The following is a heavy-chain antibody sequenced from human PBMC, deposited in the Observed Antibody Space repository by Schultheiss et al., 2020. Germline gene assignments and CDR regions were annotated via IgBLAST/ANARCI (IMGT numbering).Heavy chain of an antibody. V-gene: IGHV2-5*01. Sequence: SCPTLVKPTQTLTLTCTFSGFSLSTSGVGVGWIRQPPGKALEWLALIYWNDDKRYSPSLKSRLTITKDTSKNQVVLTMTNMDPVDTATYYCAHSPAGDRLRYFVWFIHLFDYWGQGTLVTISS. CDR2: IYWNDDK. CDR3: AHSPAGDRLRYFVWFIHLFDY. D-gene: IGHD3-9*01. J-gene: IGHJ4*02. CDR1: GFSLSTSGVG.